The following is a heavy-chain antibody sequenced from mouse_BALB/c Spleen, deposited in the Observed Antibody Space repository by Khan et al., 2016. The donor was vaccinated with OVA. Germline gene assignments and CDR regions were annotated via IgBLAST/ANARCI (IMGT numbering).Heavy chain of an antibody. V-gene: IGHV1-7*01. J-gene: IGHJ2*01. CDR2: INPSTGYT. Sequence: QVQLQQSGAELAKPGASVKMSCKASGYTFINSWILWVKQRPGQGLEWIGYINPSTGYTEYNQNFKDKATLTADKSSSTAYRQLSSLTSEDSAVDYCARRGLRWDFDDWGQGTTLTVSS. CDR3: ARRGLRWDFDD. CDR1: GYTFINSW. D-gene: IGHD1-1*01.